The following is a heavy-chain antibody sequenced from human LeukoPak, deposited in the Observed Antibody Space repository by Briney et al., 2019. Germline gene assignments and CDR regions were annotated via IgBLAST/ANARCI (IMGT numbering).Heavy chain of an antibody. CDR1: GFTFSSYS. D-gene: IGHD6-25*01. CDR3: ARYSSGWPGYFDY. Sequence: SGGSLRLSCAASGFTFSSYSMNWVRQAPGKGLEWDSSISSSSSYIYYADSVKGRFTISRDNAKNSLYLQMNSLRAEDTAVYYCARYSSGWPGYFDYWGQGTLVTVSS. V-gene: IGHV3-21*01. J-gene: IGHJ4*02. CDR2: ISSSSSYI.